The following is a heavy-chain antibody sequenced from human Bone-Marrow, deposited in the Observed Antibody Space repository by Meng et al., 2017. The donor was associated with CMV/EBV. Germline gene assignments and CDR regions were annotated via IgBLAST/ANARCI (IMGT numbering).Heavy chain of an antibody. CDR2: ISSSGSTI. CDR3: ARTGRYCSSTSCYHYYYYGMDV. V-gene: IGHV3-11*04. D-gene: IGHD2-2*01. J-gene: IGHJ6*02. Sequence: GESLKISCAASGFTFSDYYMSWIRQAPGKGLEWVSYISSSGSTIYYADSVKGRFTISRDNAKNSLYLQMNSLRAEDTAVYYCARTGRYCSSTSCYHYYYYGMDVWGQGTTVTVSS. CDR1: GFTFSDYY.